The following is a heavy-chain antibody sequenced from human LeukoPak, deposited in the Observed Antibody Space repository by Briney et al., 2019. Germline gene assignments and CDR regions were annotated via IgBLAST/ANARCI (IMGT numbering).Heavy chain of an antibody. CDR2: ISAYNGNT. CDR3: ARLYSSSWYNYPFDY. D-gene: IGHD6-13*01. V-gene: IGHV1-18*01. CDR1: GYTFTSYG. J-gene: IGHJ4*02. Sequence: GASVKVSCKASGYTFTSYGISWVRQAPGQGLEWMGWISAYNGNTNYAQKLQGRVTMTTDTSTRTAYMELRSLRSEDTAVYYCARLYSSSWYNYPFDYWGQGTLVTVSS.